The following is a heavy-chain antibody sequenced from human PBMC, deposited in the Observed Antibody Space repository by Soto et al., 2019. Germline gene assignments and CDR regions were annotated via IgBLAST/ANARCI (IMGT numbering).Heavy chain of an antibody. D-gene: IGHD3-10*01. CDR2: INPNSGGT. CDR3: ARDYYGSGILGYAFDI. J-gene: IGHJ3*02. V-gene: IGHV1-2*04. CDR1: GYTFTGYY. Sequence: AASVKVSCKASGYTFTGYYMHWVRQAPGQGLEWMGWINPNSGGTNYAQKFQGWVTMTRDTSISTAYMELSRLRSDDTAVYYCARDYYGSGILGYAFDIWGQGTMVTVSS.